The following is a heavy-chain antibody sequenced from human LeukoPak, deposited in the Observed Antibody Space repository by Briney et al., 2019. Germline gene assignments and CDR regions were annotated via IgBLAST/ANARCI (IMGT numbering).Heavy chain of an antibody. CDR1: GYTFSNYG. V-gene: IGHV1-18*01. CDR3: ARDPSDDILTGYYSGGVDY. CDR2: ISAYNGDT. J-gene: IGHJ4*02. Sequence: ASVKVSCKASGYTFSNYGISWVRQAPGQGLEWMGWISAYNGDTNYAQKLQGRVTMTTDTSTSTAYMELRSLRSDDTAVYYCARDPSDDILTGYYSGGVDYWGQGTLVTVSS. D-gene: IGHD3-9*01.